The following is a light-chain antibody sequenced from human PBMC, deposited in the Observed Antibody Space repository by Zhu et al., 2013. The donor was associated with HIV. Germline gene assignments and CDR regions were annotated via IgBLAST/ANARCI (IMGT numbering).Light chain of an antibody. V-gene: IGKV3-20*01. CDR3: QQYGSSPFT. Sequence: EIVLTQSPGTLSLSPGERATLSCRASQSVSSSYLAWYQQKPGQAPRLLIYGASSRATGTPDRFSGSGSGTDFTLTISRLEPEDFAVYYCQQYGSSPFTFGPGTKVGYQT. J-gene: IGKJ3*01. CDR1: QSVSSSY. CDR2: GAS.